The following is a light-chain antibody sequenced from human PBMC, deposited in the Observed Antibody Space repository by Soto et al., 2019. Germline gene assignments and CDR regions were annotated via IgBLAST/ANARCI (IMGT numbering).Light chain of an antibody. CDR1: QSVNSNS. V-gene: IGKV3-20*01. CDR3: QQYNNWPLIT. J-gene: IGKJ5*01. CDR2: STS. Sequence: EIVLTQSPGILSSSPGERATLSCRASQSVNSNSLAWCQQTPGQAPRLLIYSTSIRATGIPARFSGSGSGRDFTLTISRLEPEDFTVYHCQQYNNWPLITFGQGTRMEIK.